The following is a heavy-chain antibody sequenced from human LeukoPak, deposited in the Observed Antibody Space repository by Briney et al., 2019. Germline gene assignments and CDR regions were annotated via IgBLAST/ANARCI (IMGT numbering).Heavy chain of an antibody. CDR3: ARVPDYGDYTDYFDY. D-gene: IGHD4-17*01. CDR1: GYTFTSYG. V-gene: IGHV1-18*04. CDR2: ISAYNGNT. Sequence: ASVKVSCKASGYTFTSYGISWVRQAPGQGLEWVGWISAYNGNTNYAQKLQGRVTMTTDTSTSTAYMELRSLRSDDTAVYYCARVPDYGDYTDYFDYWGQGTLVTVSS. J-gene: IGHJ4*02.